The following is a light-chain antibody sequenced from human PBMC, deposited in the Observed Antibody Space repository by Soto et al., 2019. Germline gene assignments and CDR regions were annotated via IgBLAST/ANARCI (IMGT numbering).Light chain of an antibody. CDR2: ECS. J-gene: IGLJ1*01. Sequence: QSALTQPASVSGSPGQWITISCTGTSSDFGGYNLVSWYQQHPGKAPKLMIYECSKRPSGVSKRFSGSKSGNTASLTISGPKAEDEADYYCCSYAGSSTSVFGTGTELTVL. CDR3: CSYAGSSTSV. V-gene: IGLV2-23*01. CDR1: SSDFGGYNL.